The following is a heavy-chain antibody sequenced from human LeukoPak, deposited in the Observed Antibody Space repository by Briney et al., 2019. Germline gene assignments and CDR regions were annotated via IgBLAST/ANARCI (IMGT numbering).Heavy chain of an antibody. CDR3: ARDRAGALRNP. CDR1: GFTFSSYS. D-gene: IGHD1-26*01. V-gene: IGHV3-48*01. CDR2: ISSSSSTI. J-gene: IGHJ5*02. Sequence: GGSLRLSCAASGFTFSSYSMNWVRQAPGKGLEWVSYISSSSSTIYYADSVKGRFTISRDNAKNSLYLQMNSLRAEDTAVYYCARDRAGALRNPWGQGTLVTVSS.